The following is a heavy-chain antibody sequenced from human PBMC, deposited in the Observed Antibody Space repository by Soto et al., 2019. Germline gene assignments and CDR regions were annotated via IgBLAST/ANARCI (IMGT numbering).Heavy chain of an antibody. CDR1: GFTFSSYA. CDR2: ISGSGGST. Sequence: GGSLRLSCAASGFTFSSYAMSWVRQAPGKGLEWVSAISGSGGSTYYADSVKGRFTISRDNSKNTLYLQMNSLRAEDTAVYYCAKDPEYQLLFPCYYYGMYVWGQGSTGTV. CDR3: AKDPEYQLLFPCYYYGMYV. J-gene: IGHJ6*02. D-gene: IGHD2-2*01. V-gene: IGHV3-23*01.